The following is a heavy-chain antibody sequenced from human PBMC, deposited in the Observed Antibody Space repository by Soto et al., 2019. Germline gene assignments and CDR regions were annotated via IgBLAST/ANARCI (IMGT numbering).Heavy chain of an antibody. D-gene: IGHD6-19*01. J-gene: IGHJ2*01. Sequence: QVQLEESGGGVVQPGRSLRLSCAASGFTFSSYGMHWVRQAPGKGLEWVAVIWYDGSNKYYADSVKGRFTISRDNFKNKLYLQMNGRGAEESAVYYCARIPQIAVAGTRFGYFDLWGRGTLVTVSS. CDR3: ARIPQIAVAGTRFGYFDL. CDR2: IWYDGSNK. V-gene: IGHV3-33*01. CDR1: GFTFSSYG.